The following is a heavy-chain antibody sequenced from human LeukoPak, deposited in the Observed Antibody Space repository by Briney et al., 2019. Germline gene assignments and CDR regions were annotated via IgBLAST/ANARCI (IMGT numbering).Heavy chain of an antibody. Sequence: SETLSLTCTVSGGSVSNSGYYWSWIRQHPGKGLEWIGNIYYNGSTYYNPSLKSRLSISVDTSKNQFSLKLSSVTAADTAVYYCARDRHITIFGVVPHRWFDPWGQGTLVTVSS. V-gene: IGHV4-31*03. CDR3: ARDRHITIFGVVPHRWFDP. CDR1: GGSVSNSGYY. J-gene: IGHJ5*02. D-gene: IGHD3-3*01. CDR2: IYYNGST.